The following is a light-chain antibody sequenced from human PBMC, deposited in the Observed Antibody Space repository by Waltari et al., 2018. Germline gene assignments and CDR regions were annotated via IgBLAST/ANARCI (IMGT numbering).Light chain of an antibody. J-gene: IGLJ2*01. V-gene: IGLV1-36*01. CDR1: GSNIGDSA. CDR2: YDD. Sequence: QSALTQPPSVSGAPRQRVTISCSGSGSNIGDSAVNWYQQLPGKSPKLVIYYDDLLPSGVSERFSGSKSGSSASLAISGLQSEDEAVYYCAAWDITLNALIFGGGTKLTVL. CDR3: AAWDITLNALI.